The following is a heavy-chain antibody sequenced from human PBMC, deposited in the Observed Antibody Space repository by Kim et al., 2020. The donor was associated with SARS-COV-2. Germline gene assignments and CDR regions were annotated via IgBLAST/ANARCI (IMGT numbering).Heavy chain of an antibody. CDR3: ARHWRQPRDFNV. CDR2: IYYDGRI. J-gene: IGHJ4*02. Sequence: SETLSLTCTVSGGSISSRNDYWGWIRQSPGKGLEWIGSIYYDGRIYYNPSLKSRVSISADTSKNQFSLKLSSVTAADTSVYYCARHWRQPRDFNVWGQGTLVTASS. CDR1: GGSISSRNDY. D-gene: IGHD6-13*01. V-gene: IGHV4-39*01.